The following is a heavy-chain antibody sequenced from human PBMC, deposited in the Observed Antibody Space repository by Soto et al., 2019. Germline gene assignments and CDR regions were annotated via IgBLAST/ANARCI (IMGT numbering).Heavy chain of an antibody. D-gene: IGHD3-10*01. CDR1: NGSISSAIYY. J-gene: IGHJ5*02. Sequence: QLQLQESGPGLVKPSETLSLTCTVSNGSISSAIYYWGWIRQPPGKGLEWIGSIYHSGSTYYTPSLQGRVTISVDTSKNQFSLKLSSVTAADTAVYFCAGRSSLASVQVYFGEISNYNWFDPWGQGPLVTVSS. CDR3: AGRSSLASVQVYFGEISNYNWFDP. CDR2: IYHSGST. V-gene: IGHV4-39*01.